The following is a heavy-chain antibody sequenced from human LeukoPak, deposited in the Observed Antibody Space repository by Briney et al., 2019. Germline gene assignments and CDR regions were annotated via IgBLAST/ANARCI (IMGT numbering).Heavy chain of an antibody. CDR1: GFTLSAYA. D-gene: IGHD3-10*01. CDR2: IYYTGIT. Sequence: PGGSLRLSCAASGFTLSAYAMGWVRQAPGKGLEWIGYIYYTGITKYSPSLTSRVTISVDTSKNQFSLKLTSVTAADTAVYYCTRHAPVPVIGHGMGVWGQGTTVTVSS. V-gene: IGHV4-59*08. CDR3: TRHAPVPVIGHGMGV. J-gene: IGHJ6*02.